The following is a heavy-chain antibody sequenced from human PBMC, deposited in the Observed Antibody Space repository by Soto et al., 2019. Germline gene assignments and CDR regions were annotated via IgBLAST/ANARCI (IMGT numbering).Heavy chain of an antibody. CDR3: AKDQLFRKYYFDY. Sequence: EVQLLESGGDLVQPGGSLRLSCEASGFSFSIYAMSWVRQAPGKGLEWVSTISSTGTSTYYADSVKGRFTISRDNSKNTLNLQMNSLRVEDTAIYYCAKDQLFRKYYFDYWGQGTLVTVSS. CDR2: ISSTGTST. D-gene: IGHD6-6*01. J-gene: IGHJ4*02. V-gene: IGHV3-23*01. CDR1: GFSFSIYA.